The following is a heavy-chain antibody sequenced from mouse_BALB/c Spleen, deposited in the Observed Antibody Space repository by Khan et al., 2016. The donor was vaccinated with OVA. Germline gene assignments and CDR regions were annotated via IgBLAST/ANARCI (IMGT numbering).Heavy chain of an antibody. Sequence: EVQLQESGPGLVKPSQSLSLTCTVTGYSIITNYAWDWIRQFPGNKLEWMGYISYSGSTSYNPSLKSRISITRDTSKNQFFLQLNSVTTEDTATYYCARKNYYGYAGDYWGQGTSVTVSS. CDR2: ISYSGST. CDR1: GYSIITNYA. J-gene: IGHJ4*01. V-gene: IGHV3-2*02. CDR3: ARKNYYGYAGDY. D-gene: IGHD1-1*01.